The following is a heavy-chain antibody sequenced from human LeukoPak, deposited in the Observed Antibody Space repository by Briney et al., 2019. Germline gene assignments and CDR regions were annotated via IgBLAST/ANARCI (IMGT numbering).Heavy chain of an antibody. Sequence: SETLSLTCTVSGGSISSSSYYWGWIRQPPGKGLEWIGSIYYSGSTYYNPSLKSRVTISVDTSKNQFSLKLSSVTAADTAVYYCARHAGGYYKDWFAPWGQGTLVTVSS. CDR2: IYYSGST. J-gene: IGHJ5*02. V-gene: IGHV4-39*01. CDR1: GGSISSSSYY. CDR3: ARHAGGYYKDWFAP. D-gene: IGHD3-22*01.